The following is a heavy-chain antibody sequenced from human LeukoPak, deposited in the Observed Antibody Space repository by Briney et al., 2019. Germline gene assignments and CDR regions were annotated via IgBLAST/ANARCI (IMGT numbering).Heavy chain of an antibody. D-gene: IGHD4-17*01. J-gene: IGHJ4*02. CDR3: ATSTVTPYSPFDY. CDR1: GYTLTELS. V-gene: IGHV1-24*01. Sequence: EASVEVSCKVSGYTLTELSMHWVRQAPGKGLEWMGGFDPEDGETIYAQKFQGRVTMTEDTSTDTAYMELSSLRSEDTAVYYCATSTVTPYSPFDYWGQGTLVTVSS. CDR2: FDPEDGET.